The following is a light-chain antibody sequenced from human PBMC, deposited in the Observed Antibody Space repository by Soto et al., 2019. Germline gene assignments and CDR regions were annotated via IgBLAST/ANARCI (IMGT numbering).Light chain of an antibody. CDR2: LGF. CDR1: QRLLHSNGNIF. Sequence: EIVMTQSPPSLTVTPGEPASISCRSSQRLLHSNGNIFLDWYLQKPGQSPQLLIYLGFNRASGVPDRVSGSAAGTDFTLKISRVEAEDVGVYYCMQALQTPYTFGHGTKLEIK. V-gene: IGKV2-28*01. CDR3: MQALQTPYT. J-gene: IGKJ2*01.